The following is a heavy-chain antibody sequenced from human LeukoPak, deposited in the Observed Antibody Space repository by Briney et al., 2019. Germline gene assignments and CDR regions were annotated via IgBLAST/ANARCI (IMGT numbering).Heavy chain of an antibody. D-gene: IGHD5-24*01. Sequence: PSETLSLTCAVSGGSISSSNWWSWVRQPPGKGLEWIGYIYYSGSTNYNPSLKSRVTISVDTSKNQFSLKLSSVTAADTAVYYCASSPERWLQLDYWGQGTLVTVSS. CDR2: IYYSGST. V-gene: IGHV4-4*02. J-gene: IGHJ4*02. CDR1: GGSISSSNW. CDR3: ASSPERWLQLDY.